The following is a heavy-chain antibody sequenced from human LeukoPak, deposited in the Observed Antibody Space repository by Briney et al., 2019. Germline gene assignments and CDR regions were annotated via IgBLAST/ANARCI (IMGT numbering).Heavy chain of an antibody. Sequence: ASVKVSCKASGGTFISYAISWVRQAPGQGLEWMGGIIPIFGTANYAQKFQGRVTITTDESTSTAYMELSSLRSEDTAVYYCARVQLELYYYYMDVWGKGTTVTVSS. D-gene: IGHD1-1*01. J-gene: IGHJ6*03. CDR2: IIPIFGTA. V-gene: IGHV1-69*05. CDR1: GGTFISYA. CDR3: ARVQLELYYYYMDV.